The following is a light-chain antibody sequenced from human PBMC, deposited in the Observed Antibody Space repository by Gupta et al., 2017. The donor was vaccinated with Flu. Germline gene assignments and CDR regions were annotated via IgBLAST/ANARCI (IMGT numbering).Light chain of an antibody. CDR3: QQYGGSPPIT. CDR1: QSISNNY. V-gene: IGKV3-20*01. Sequence: EIVLTQFPGTLSLSPGERATLPCRASQSISNNYLVWYQQRRGQAPRLLIYATSSRATGVPDRFSGSGSGTDFTLTINRLEPEDFAVYYCQQYGGSPPITFGPGTKVDIK. J-gene: IGKJ3*01. CDR2: ATS.